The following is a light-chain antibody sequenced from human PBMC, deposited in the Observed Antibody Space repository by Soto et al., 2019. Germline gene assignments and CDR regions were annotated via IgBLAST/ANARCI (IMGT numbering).Light chain of an antibody. CDR1: SSDVITYNS. CDR2: EVS. J-gene: IGLJ1*01. Sequence: QSALTQPPSVSGSPGQSVTISCTGTSSDVITYNSVSWYQQYPGTVPKLIIYEVSNRPSGVPDRFSGSKSGNTASLTISGLQAEDEADYYCSSYTSSNTYVLGTGTKVTVL. V-gene: IGLV2-18*02. CDR3: SSYTSSNTYV.